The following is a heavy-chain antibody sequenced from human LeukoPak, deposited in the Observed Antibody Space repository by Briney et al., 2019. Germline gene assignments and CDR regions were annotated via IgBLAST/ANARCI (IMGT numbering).Heavy chain of an antibody. V-gene: IGHV1-2*02. D-gene: IGHD3-16*01. CDR2: INPKNAGT. Sequence: ASVKVSCKASGYTFTGHYLHWVRQVPGQGLEWMGWINPKNAGTNYAQKFQGRVTMTRDTSISTVYMELSRLTSDDMAVYYCAKTLYVRAVPGGLDSWGQGTLVSVSS. CDR3: AKTLYVRAVPGGLDS. J-gene: IGHJ4*02. CDR1: GYTFTGHY.